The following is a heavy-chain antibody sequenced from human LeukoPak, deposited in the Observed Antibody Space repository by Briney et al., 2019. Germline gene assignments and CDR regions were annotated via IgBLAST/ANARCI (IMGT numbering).Heavy chain of an antibody. CDR3: ARAIRYQLLSDY. CDR1: GYTFSTYD. J-gene: IGHJ4*02. V-gene: IGHV1-8*03. D-gene: IGHD2-2*01. Sequence: ASVKVSCKTSGYTFSTYDINWVRQAAGQGLEWMGWMNPNSGNTGFAQKFQGRATITRDTSITIAYLELSSLRSEDTAVYYCARAIRYQLLSDYWGQGTLVTVSS. CDR2: MNPNSGNT.